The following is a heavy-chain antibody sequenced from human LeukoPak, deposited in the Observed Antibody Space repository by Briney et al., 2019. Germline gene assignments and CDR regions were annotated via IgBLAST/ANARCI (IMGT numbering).Heavy chain of an antibody. D-gene: IGHD2-2*01. J-gene: IGHJ3*02. CDR2: IYCSGST. V-gene: IGHV4-59*01. Sequence: SETLSLTCTVSGGSISNYYWSWIRQPPGKGLEWIGYIYCSGSTNYNPSLKSRVTISVDTSKNQFSLKLSSVTAADTAVYYCAREVVVVVPAAHDAFDIWGQGTMVTVSS. CDR3: AREVVVVVPAAHDAFDI. CDR1: GGSISNYY.